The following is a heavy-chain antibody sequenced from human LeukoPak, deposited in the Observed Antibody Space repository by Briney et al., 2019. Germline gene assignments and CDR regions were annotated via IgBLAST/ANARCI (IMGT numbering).Heavy chain of an antibody. J-gene: IGHJ5*01. Sequence: SVKVSCKASGGTFSSYAISWVRQAPGQGLEWMGRIIPILGIANYAQKFQGRVTMTRDTSIGTAYMELSSLRSEDTAVYYCARAHTSSWRLNWFDSWGQGTLVTVSS. CDR1: GGTFSSYA. D-gene: IGHD6-13*01. CDR2: IIPILGIA. V-gene: IGHV1-69*04. CDR3: ARAHTSSWRLNWFDS.